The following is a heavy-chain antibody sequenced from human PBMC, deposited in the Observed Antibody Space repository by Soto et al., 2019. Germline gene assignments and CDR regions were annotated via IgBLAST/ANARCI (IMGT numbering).Heavy chain of an antibody. CDR2: ISSSSSYI. CDR1: GFTFSSYS. J-gene: IGHJ5*02. V-gene: IGHV3-21*01. CDR3: ARVTYYDILTGPFDP. Sequence: GGSLRLSCAASGFTFSSYSMNWVRQAPGKGLEWVSSISSSSSYIYYADSVEGRFTISRDNAKNSLYLQMNSLRAEDTAVYYCARVTYYDILTGPFDPWGQGTLVTVSS. D-gene: IGHD3-9*01.